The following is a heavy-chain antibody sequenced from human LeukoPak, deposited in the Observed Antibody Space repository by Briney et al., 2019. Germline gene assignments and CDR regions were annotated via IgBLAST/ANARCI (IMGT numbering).Heavy chain of an antibody. V-gene: IGHV1-18*01. D-gene: IGHD3-9*01. CDR1: GYTFTSYG. J-gene: IGHJ4*02. CDR3: ARDPGQYYDILTGYYTPYYFDY. Sequence: ASVRVSCKASGYTFTSYGISWLRQAPGQGLEWLGWISTYNADTDYAQKLQGRVTMTTDTFTSTAYMELRSLRSDDTAVYYCARDPGQYYDILTGYYTPYYFDYWGQGTLVTVSS. CDR2: ISTYNADT.